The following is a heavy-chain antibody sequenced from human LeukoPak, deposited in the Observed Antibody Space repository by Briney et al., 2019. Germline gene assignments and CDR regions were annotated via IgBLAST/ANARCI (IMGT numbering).Heavy chain of an antibody. CDR3: ARRRRDGPSDY. CDR1: GGSFSGYY. CDR2: VYYSGDT. D-gene: IGHD2-8*01. J-gene: IGHJ4*02. Sequence: PSETLSLTCAVYGGSFSGYYWDWIRQPPGKGLEWIGSVYYSGDTYYNPSLKSRLTISADTSKNQFSLKVSSVTAADKAVYYCARRRRDGPSDYWGQGTLVTVSS. V-gene: IGHV4-39*01.